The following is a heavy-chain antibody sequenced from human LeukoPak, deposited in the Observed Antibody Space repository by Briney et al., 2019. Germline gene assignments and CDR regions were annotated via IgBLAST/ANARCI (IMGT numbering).Heavy chain of an antibody. Sequence: GGSLRLSCAASGFTFSSYAMHWVRQAPGKGLEWVAVISYDGSNKYYADSVKGRFTISRDNSKNTLYLQMNSLRAEDTAVYYCARELGDSSGYHPFGYWGQGTLVTVSS. CDR3: ARELGDSSGYHPFGY. CDR1: GFTFSSYA. CDR2: ISYDGSNK. J-gene: IGHJ4*02. V-gene: IGHV3-30*04. D-gene: IGHD3-22*01.